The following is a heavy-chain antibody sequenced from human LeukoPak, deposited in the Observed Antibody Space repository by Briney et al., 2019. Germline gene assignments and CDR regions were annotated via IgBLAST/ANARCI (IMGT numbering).Heavy chain of an antibody. CDR3: ARGAYCSSTSCYLFDY. CDR2: ISSRSSYI. CDR1: GSTFSSYS. Sequence: GGSLRLSCAASGSTFSSYSMNWVRQAPGKGLEWVSSISSRSSYIYYADSVKGRFTISRDNAKNSLYLQMNSLRAEDTAVYYCARGAYCSSTSCYLFDYWGQGTLVTVSS. V-gene: IGHV3-21*01. J-gene: IGHJ4*02. D-gene: IGHD2-2*01.